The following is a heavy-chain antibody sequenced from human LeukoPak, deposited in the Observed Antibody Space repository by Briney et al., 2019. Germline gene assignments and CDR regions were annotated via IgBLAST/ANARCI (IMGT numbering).Heavy chain of an antibody. D-gene: IGHD4-17*01. V-gene: IGHV2-5*02. CDR2: IYWDDNK. J-gene: IGHJ4*02. Sequence: QSGPTLLNPTQPLTLTFTFSGLSLVTTGVGGGWIRQPPGKDLEWLALIYWDDNKLYNPYMRSRLTITNNTSKNQVVLRLTNMDPVDTATYYYAHYGDYRSLYYFDLWGRGALVTVSS. CDR3: AHYGDYRSLYYFDL. CDR1: GLSLVTTGVG.